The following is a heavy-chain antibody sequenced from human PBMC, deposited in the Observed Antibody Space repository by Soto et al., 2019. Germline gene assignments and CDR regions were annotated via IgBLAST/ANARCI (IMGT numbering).Heavy chain of an antibody. CDR1: GGSISSYY. CDR3: ARDYYYDSSGYYYGFDY. D-gene: IGHD3-22*01. Sequence: SETLSLTCTVSGGSISSYYWSWIRQPPGKGLEWIGYIYYSGSTNYNPSLKSRVTISVDTSKNQFSLKLSSVTAADTAVYYCARDYYYDSSGYYYGFDYWGQGTLVTVSS. V-gene: IGHV4-59*01. J-gene: IGHJ4*02. CDR2: IYYSGST.